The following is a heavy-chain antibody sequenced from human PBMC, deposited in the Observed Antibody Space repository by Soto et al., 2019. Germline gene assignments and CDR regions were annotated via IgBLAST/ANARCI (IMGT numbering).Heavy chain of an antibody. Sequence: QVQLVQSGAEVKKPGSSVKVSCKASGGTFSSYAISWVRQAPGQGLEWMGGIIPSFGTANDAQKYQGRVTITADEATRRAYMDLSSLSSEDTPVYYCASPRTTIWFVDSFQRPSYYSMDVWGQGTTGTVFS. D-gene: IGHD3-10*01. J-gene: IGHJ6*01. CDR2: IIPSFGTA. CDR1: GGTFSSYA. CDR3: ASPRTTIWFVDSFQRPSYYSMDV. V-gene: IGHV1-69*01.